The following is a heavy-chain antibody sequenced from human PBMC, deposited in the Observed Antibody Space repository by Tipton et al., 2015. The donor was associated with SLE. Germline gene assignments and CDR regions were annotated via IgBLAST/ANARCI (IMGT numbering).Heavy chain of an antibody. Sequence: TLSLTCAVYGGSFSGYYWSWIRQPPGKGLEWIGEINHSGSTNYNPSLKSRVTISVDTSKNQFSLKLSSVTAADTAVYYCAKDSGDYDFGQDPWGRGALVTVSS. CDR2: INHSGST. V-gene: IGHV4-34*01. J-gene: IGHJ5*02. D-gene: IGHD3-3*01. CDR3: AKDSGDYDFGQDP. CDR1: GGSFSGYY.